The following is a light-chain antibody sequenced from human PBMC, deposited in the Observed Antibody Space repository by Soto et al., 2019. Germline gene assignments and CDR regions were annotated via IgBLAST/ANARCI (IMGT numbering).Light chain of an antibody. CDR2: TNN. CDR1: SSNIGSNS. V-gene: IGLV1-44*01. CDR3: AAWDDSLYGVV. Sequence: QSVLTQPPSASGTPGQRVTISCSGSSSNIGSNSVNWYQQLPGTAPKLLIYTNNQRPSGVPDRFSGSKSGTSASLAISGLQSEDEADYYCAAWDDSLYGVVFGGGTQVTVL. J-gene: IGLJ2*01.